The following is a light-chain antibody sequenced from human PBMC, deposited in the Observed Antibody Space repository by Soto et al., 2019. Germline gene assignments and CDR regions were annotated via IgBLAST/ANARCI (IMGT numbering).Light chain of an antibody. J-gene: IGLJ3*02. CDR1: SSDVGGYNY. CDR3: SSYAGSNNLV. Sequence: QSALTQPPSASGSPGQSVTISCTGTSSDVGGYNYVSWYQQHPGKAPKLMIYEVSKRPSGVPDRFSGSKSGNTASLTVSGLQAEAEADYYCSSYAGSNNLVFGGGTKVPVL. V-gene: IGLV2-8*01. CDR2: EVS.